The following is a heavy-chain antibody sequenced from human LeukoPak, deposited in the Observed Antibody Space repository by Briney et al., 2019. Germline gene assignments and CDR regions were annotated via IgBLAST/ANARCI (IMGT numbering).Heavy chain of an antibody. CDR1: GYSFILYG. CDR2: ISTSTGDT. V-gene: IGHV1-18*01. CDR3: ARGVGYCTNGVCYTAYYYYYMDV. D-gene: IGHD2-8*01. J-gene: IGHJ6*03. Sequence: ASVKVSCKTSGYSFILYGISWVRQAPGQGPEWMGWISTSTGDTKYTQKFQGRVTLTTDTSTSTAYMELSSLRSEDTAVYYCARGVGYCTNGVCYTAYYYYYMDVWGKGTTVTVSS.